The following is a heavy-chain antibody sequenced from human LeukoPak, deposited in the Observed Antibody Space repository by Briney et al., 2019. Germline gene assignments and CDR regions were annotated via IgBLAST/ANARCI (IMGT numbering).Heavy chain of an antibody. J-gene: IGHJ4*02. V-gene: IGHV4-61*08. D-gene: IGHD4-17*01. Sequence: SETLSLTCTVSGGSISSGDYYWSWVRQPPGKGLEFIGHVHYSGATNYNPSLRSRVTISIDTSKKHFFLKLKSVTAVDTAVYYCATGYGDFRVEGRYFYSWGQGTLVTVSS. CDR3: ATGYGDFRVEGRYFYS. CDR2: VHYSGAT. CDR1: GGSISSGDYY.